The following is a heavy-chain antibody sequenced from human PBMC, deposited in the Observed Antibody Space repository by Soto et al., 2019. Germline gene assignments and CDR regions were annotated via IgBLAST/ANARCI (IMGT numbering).Heavy chain of an antibody. D-gene: IGHD3-22*01. CDR3: AVGDTMIVVVTDGMDV. J-gene: IGHJ6*02. Sequence: GASVKVSCKASGGTFSSYAISWVRQARGQGLEWMGGIIPIFGTANYAQKFQGRVTITADESTSTAYMELSSLRSEDTAVYYCAVGDTMIVVVTDGMDVWGQGTTVTVSS. CDR2: IIPIFGTA. V-gene: IGHV1-69*13. CDR1: GGTFSSYA.